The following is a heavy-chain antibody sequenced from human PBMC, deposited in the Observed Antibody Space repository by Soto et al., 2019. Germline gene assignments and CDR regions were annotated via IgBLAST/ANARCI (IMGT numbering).Heavy chain of an antibody. J-gene: IGHJ3*02. D-gene: IGHD6-13*01. CDR3: ARGRRAAAGRDAFDI. CDR2: ISGSGGST. V-gene: IGHV3-23*01. Sequence: GGSLRLSCAASGFTFSSYAMSWVRQAPGKGLEWVSAISGSGGSTYYADSVKGRFTISRDNSKNTLYLQMSSLRAEDKAVDYCARGRRAAAGRDAFDIWGQGTMVTVSS. CDR1: GFTFSSYA.